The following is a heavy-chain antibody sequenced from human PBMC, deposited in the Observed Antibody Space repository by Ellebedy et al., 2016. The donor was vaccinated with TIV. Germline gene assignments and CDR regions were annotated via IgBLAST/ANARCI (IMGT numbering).Heavy chain of an antibody. CDR1: GGSISSGDYY. J-gene: IGHJ6*02. V-gene: IGHV4-30-4*01. Sequence: MPSETLSLTCTVSGGSISSGDYYWSWFRQPPGKSLEWIGYIFYSGSNYYNLSLKSRATLLVDTSKNQFSLNLSSVTAADTAVYYCARAANYYDSFGAHRKYYGMDVWGQGTTVTVSS. CDR3: ARAANYYDSFGAHRKYYGMDV. D-gene: IGHD3-22*01. CDR2: IFYSGSN.